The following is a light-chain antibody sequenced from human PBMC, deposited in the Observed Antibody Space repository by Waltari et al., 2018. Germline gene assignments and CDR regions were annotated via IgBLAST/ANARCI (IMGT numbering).Light chain of an antibody. V-gene: IGKV3-20*01. Sequence: EIVLTQSPGTLSVSPGERATLSCRASQSISSSYLAWYQQKPGQAPRLLIYGASSRATGIPDRFSGSGSGTDFTLTISRLEPEDFAVYYCQHYGSSSYTFGQGTKLEI. J-gene: IGKJ2*01. CDR1: QSISSSY. CDR2: GAS. CDR3: QHYGSSSYT.